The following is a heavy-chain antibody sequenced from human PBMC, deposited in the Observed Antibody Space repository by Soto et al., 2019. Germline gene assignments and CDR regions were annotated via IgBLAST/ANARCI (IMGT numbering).Heavy chain of an antibody. CDR1: GYSFTDYH. D-gene: IGHD2-8*01. CDR3: ARGDSTDCSNGVCSFFYNHDMDV. Sequence: ASVKVSFKASGYSFTDYHIHWLRQAPGQGLEWLGRINPKSGGTSTAQKFQGWVTMTTDTSISTASMELTRLTSDDTAIYYCARGDSTDCSNGVCSFFYNHDMDVWGQGTTVTVSS. V-gene: IGHV1-2*04. CDR2: INPKSGGT. J-gene: IGHJ6*02.